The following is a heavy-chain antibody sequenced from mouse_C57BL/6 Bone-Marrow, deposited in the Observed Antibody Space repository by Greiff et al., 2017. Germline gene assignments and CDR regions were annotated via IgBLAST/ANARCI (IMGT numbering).Heavy chain of an antibody. CDR1: GYTFTSYW. V-gene: IGHV1-55*01. J-gene: IGHJ2*01. Sequence: QVQLKQSGAELVKPGASVKMSCKASGYTFTSYWITWVKQRPGQGLEWIGDIYPGSGSTNYNEKFKSKATLTVDTSSSTAYMQLSSLTSEDSAVYYCARGKIYYYGSRTLFDYWGQGTTLTVSS. CDR2: IYPGSGST. CDR3: ARGKIYYYGSRTLFDY. D-gene: IGHD1-1*01.